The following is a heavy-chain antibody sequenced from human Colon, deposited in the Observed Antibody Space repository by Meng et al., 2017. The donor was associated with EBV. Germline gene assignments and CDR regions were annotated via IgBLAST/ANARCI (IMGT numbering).Heavy chain of an antibody. CDR2: IYHSGST. D-gene: IGHD2-21*02. CDR3: ARVGAYCGGDCYHPR. V-gene: IGHV4-4*02. CDR1: GGSLSSRNW. J-gene: IGHJ4*02. Sequence: VQVQGSGPGLVKPSGPLSLTCPGSGGSLSSRNWWSWVRQPPGKGLEWIGEIYHSGSTNYNPSLKSRVTISVDESKNQFSLRLSSVTAADTAVYYCARVGAYCGGDCYHPRWGQGTLVTVSS.